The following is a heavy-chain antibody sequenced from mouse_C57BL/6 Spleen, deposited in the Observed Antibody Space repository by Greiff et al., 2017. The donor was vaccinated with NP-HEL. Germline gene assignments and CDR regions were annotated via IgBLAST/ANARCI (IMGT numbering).Heavy chain of an antibody. CDR3: ARDGAMITSYWYFDV. CDR1: GFTFSSYA. V-gene: IGHV5-4*01. Sequence: EVMLVESGGGLVKPGGSLKLSCAASGFTFSSYAMSWVRQTPEKRLEWVATISDGGSYTYYPDNVKGRFTISRDNAKNNLYLQMSHLKSEDTAMYYCARDGAMITSYWYFDVWGTGTTVTVSS. D-gene: IGHD2-4*01. CDR2: ISDGGSYT. J-gene: IGHJ1*03.